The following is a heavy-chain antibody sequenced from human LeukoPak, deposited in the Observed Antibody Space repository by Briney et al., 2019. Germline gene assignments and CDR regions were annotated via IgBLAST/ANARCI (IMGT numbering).Heavy chain of an antibody. CDR1: GGSISSSSYY. D-gene: IGHD6-19*01. V-gene: IGHV4-39*01. CDR3: ARHQLYSSGWYRPANYFDY. CDR2: IYYSGST. J-gene: IGHJ4*02. Sequence: PSETLSPTCTVSGGSISSSSYYWGWIRQPPGKGLEWTGSIYYSGSTYYNPSLKSRVTISVDTSKNQFSLKLSSVTAADTAVYYCARHQLYSSGWYRPANYFDYWGQGTLVTVPS.